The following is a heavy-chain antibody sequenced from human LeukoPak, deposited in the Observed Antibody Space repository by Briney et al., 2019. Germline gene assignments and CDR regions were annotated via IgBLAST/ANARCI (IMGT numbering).Heavy chain of an antibody. Sequence: PGGPLRLSCAASGFRFGGHYMSWIRQAPGKGLEWISYITNSGDFVNYADSVKGRFTISRDNAKNSLYLQMNSLRAEDTAVYYCAREAGATPDFWGQGTVVTVSS. D-gene: IGHD1-26*01. CDR1: GFRFGGHY. CDR3: AREAGATPDF. V-gene: IGHV3-11*01. CDR2: ITNSGDFV. J-gene: IGHJ4*02.